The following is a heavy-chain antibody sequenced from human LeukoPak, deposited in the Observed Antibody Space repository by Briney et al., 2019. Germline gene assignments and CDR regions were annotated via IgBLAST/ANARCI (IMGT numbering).Heavy chain of an antibody. D-gene: IGHD5-18*01. V-gene: IGHV1-69*04. J-gene: IGHJ4*02. CDR1: GGTFSSYA. Sequence: GASVKVSCKASGGTFSSYAISWVRQAPGQGLEWMGRIIPILGIANYAQKFQGRVTITADKSTSTAYMELNSLRSEDTAVYYCARAVIQLWSLDYWGQGTLVTVSS. CDR3: ARAVIQLWSLDY. CDR2: IIPILGIA.